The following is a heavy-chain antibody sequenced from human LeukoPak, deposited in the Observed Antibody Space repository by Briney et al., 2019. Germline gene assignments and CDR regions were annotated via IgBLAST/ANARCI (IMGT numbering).Heavy chain of an antibody. CDR3: ASGQLRYFDWLLGFDY. D-gene: IGHD3-9*01. V-gene: IGHV3-30*04. CDR2: ISYDGSNK. J-gene: IGHJ4*02. CDR1: GFTFSSYA. Sequence: GGSLRLSCAASGFTFSSYAMHWVRQAPGKGLEWVAVISYDGSNKYYADSVKGRFTISRDNSKNTLYLQMNSLRAEDTAVYYCASGQLRYFDWLLGFDYWGQGTLVTVSS.